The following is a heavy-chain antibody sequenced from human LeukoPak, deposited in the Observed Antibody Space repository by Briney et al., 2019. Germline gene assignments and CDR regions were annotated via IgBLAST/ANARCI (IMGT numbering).Heavy chain of an antibody. V-gene: IGHV3-23*01. CDR3: AKDLTLGNKQPEGAFDI. CDR2: ISGSGGST. D-gene: IGHD4-23*01. CDR1: GFTFSSYA. Sequence: GGSLRLSCAASGFTFSSYAMSWVRQAPGKGLEWVSAISGSGGSTYYADSVKGRFTIPRDNSKNTLYLQMNSLRAEDTAVYYCAKDLTLGNKQPEGAFDIWGQGTMVTVSS. J-gene: IGHJ3*02.